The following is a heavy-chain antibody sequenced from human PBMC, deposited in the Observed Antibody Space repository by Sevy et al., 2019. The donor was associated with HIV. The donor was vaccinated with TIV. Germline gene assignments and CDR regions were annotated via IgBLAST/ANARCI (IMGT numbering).Heavy chain of an antibody. D-gene: IGHD2-21*01. J-gene: IGHJ4*02. CDR3: AGEFPPSADSVPPLDC. CDR2: ISNSGTAM. Sequence: GGSLRLSCAASGFTFSSYEMNWVRQAPGKGLEWISYISNSGTAMYYSHSVRGRFTISRDNARRSLYLQMNSLGAEDTAGYYCAGEFPPSADSVPPLDCLGQGTLVTVSS. CDR1: GFTFSSYE. V-gene: IGHV3-48*03.